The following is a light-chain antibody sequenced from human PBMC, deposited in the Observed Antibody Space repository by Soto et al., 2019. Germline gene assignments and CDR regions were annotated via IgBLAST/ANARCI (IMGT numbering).Light chain of an antibody. CDR1: SSDVGGYNY. Sequence: QSALTQPASVSGSPGQSITISCTGTSSDVGGYNYVSWYQHHPGKAPKLMIYDVSNRPSGVSNRFSGSKSGNTASLTISGLRAEDEADYYCSSYTSSSPWVFGGGTKLTVL. CDR3: SSYTSSSPWV. J-gene: IGLJ3*02. V-gene: IGLV2-14*03. CDR2: DVS.